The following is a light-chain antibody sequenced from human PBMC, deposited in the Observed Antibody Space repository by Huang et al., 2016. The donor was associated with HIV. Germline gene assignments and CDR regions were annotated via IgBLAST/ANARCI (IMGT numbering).Light chain of an antibody. CDR2: KAS. V-gene: IGKV1-5*03. CDR1: QSISRW. CDR3: QQYSSDWT. J-gene: IGKJ1*01. Sequence: DIQMTQSPSTLSASVGDRVTITCRASQSISRWLAWYQQKPGQAPKLLIYKASNVQSGVPSRFGGSGSGTEFTLTISSLQPDDFAIYYCQQYSSDWTFGQGTKVEIK.